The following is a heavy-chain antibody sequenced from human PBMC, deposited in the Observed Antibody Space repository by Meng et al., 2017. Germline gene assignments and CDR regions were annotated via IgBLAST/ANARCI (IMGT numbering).Heavy chain of an antibody. CDR2: IKSNTDGGTA. J-gene: IGHJ4*02. D-gene: IGHD1-26*01. CDR3: TWDDKAVSDY. Sequence: EVHLVESGGGFVKPGGSLRLSCAASGFYFNNAWMSWVRQAPGKGLEWVGRIKSNTDGGTAEYAAPVTGRFTISRDDSKSTLYLQMSGLRIDDTGVYYCTWDDKAVSDYWGQGTLVTVFS. CDR1: GFYFNNAW. V-gene: IGHV3-15*01.